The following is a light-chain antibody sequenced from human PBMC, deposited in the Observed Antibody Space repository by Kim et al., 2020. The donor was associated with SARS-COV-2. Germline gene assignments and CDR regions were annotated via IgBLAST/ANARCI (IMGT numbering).Light chain of an antibody. CDR1: QSVLYSSNNKNY. CDR3: QQYYSTPRT. CDR2: WAS. V-gene: IGKV4-1*01. J-gene: IGKJ3*01. Sequence: ATIKCKSSQSVLYSSNNKNYLAWYQQKPGQPPKLLIYWASTRESGVPDRFSGSGSGTDFTLTISSLQAEDVAVYYCQQYYSTPRTFGPGTKVDIK.